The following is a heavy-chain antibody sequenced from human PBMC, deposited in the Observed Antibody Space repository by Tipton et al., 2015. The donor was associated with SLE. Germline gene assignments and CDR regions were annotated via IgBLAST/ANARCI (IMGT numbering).Heavy chain of an antibody. CDR2: ISWDGGST. D-gene: IGHD6-6*01. J-gene: IGHJ6*02. CDR3: AKDIGGVAARPSYGMDV. V-gene: IGHV3-43D*04. CDR1: GFTFDDYA. Sequence: SLRLSCAASGFTFDDYAMHWVRQAPGKGLEWVSLISWDGGSTYYADSVKGRFTISRDNSKNSLYLQMNSPRAEDTALYYCAKDIGGVAARPSYGMDVWGQGTTVTVSS.